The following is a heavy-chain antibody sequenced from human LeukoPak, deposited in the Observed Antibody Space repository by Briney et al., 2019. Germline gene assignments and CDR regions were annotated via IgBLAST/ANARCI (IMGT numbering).Heavy chain of an antibody. V-gene: IGHV4-39*07. CDR1: GGSISSSSYY. CDR2: IYYSGST. CDR3: ARRSGYYNWFDP. D-gene: IGHD3-3*01. Sequence: SETLSLTCTVSGGSISSSSYYWGWIRQPPGKGLEWIASIYYSGSTYYNPSLKSRVTISVDTSKNQFSLKLSSVTAADTAVYYCARRSGYYNWFDPWGQGTLVTVSS. J-gene: IGHJ5*02.